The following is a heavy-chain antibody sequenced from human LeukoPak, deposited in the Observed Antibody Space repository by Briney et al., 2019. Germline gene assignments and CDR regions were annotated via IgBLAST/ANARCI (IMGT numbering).Heavy chain of an antibody. CDR2: IPYEGNNK. J-gene: IGHJ4*02. CDR1: GFTFSSYG. D-gene: IGHD3-9*01. CDR3: ASSRFDWLPYFEY. V-gene: IGHV3-30*03. Sequence: GGSLRLSCAASGFTFSSYGMHWVRQAPGKGLEGVAVIPYEGNNKYYADSVKGRFTISRDNSKNTLYLQMNSLRPEDTAVYYCASSRFDWLPYFEYWGQGTLVTVSS.